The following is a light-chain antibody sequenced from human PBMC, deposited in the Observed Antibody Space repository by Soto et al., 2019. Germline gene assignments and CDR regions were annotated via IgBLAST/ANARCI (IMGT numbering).Light chain of an antibody. J-gene: IGKJ5*01. CDR2: DAS. V-gene: IGKV3-11*01. Sequence: EIVLTQSPATLSLSPGERATLSCRASQSVSSYLAWYQQKTGQAPRLLIYDASNRATGIPARCSGSGSGTDFTLTISSLEPEDFEVYYCQQRSNWPQITFGQGTRLEIK. CDR3: QQRSNWPQIT. CDR1: QSVSSY.